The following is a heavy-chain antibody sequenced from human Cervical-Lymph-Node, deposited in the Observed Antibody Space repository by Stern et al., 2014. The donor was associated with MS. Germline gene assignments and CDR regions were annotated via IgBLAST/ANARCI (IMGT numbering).Heavy chain of an antibody. V-gene: IGHV3-21*01. CDR3: ARHPHGGDY. CDR1: GFTFSKYS. Sequence: EVQLVESGGGLVKPGGPLRLSCAASGFTFSKYSMNWVRQAPGKGLEWVSSMSGTGNYIYYADSVEGRFTISRDNAKNSLYLQMNGLRAEDTAVYYCARHPHGGDYWGQGTLVTVSS. CDR2: MSGTGNYI. J-gene: IGHJ4*02.